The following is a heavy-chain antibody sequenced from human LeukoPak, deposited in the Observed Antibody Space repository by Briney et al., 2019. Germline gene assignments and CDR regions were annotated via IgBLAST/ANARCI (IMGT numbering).Heavy chain of an antibody. V-gene: IGHV4-39*01. D-gene: IGHD2/OR15-2a*01. CDR3: VRHGGTSSLISYSWFDP. Sequence: SETLSLTCTVSGDSVRSSAYYWGWIRQPPGKGLDWIASIYYTGVTYFHPSLGSRVSISLDTSNNQFSPQLTSVTAADTAVYYCVRHGGTSSLISYSWFDPWGQGILVTVPS. CDR2: IYYTGVT. CDR1: GDSVRSSAYY. J-gene: IGHJ5*02.